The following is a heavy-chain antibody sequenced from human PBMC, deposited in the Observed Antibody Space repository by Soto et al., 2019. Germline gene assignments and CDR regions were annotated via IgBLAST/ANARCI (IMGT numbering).Heavy chain of an antibody. V-gene: IGHV1-3*01. CDR1: GYTFTSYA. J-gene: IGHJ3*02. CDR2: INACNGNT. CDR3: AREQWLVLGPIGSGAFDI. D-gene: IGHD6-19*01. Sequence: ASVKVSCKASGYTFTSYAMHWVRQAPGQRLEWMGWINACNGNTKYSQKFQGRVTITRDTSASTAYMELSSLRSEDTAVYYCAREQWLVLGPIGSGAFDIWGQGTMVTVSS.